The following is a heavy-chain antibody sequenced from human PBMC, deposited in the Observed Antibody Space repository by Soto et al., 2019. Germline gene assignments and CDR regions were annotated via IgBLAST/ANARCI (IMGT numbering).Heavy chain of an antibody. D-gene: IGHD6-6*01. V-gene: IGHV3-49*03. CDR2: IRSKAYGGTT. CDR3: TRDVGLYSSPSVFDY. CDR1: GFPFGGYA. J-gene: IGHJ4*02. Sequence: GGSLRLSCTASGFPFGGYAMSLFRQSPGKGLEWVGFIRSKAYGGTTEYAASVKGRFTISIDDSKSIAYLQMNSLKTEDTAVYYCTRDVGLYSSPSVFDYWGQGTVVTL.